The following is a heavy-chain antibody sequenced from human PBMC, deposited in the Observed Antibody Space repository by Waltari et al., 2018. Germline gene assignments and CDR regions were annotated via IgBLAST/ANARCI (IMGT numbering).Heavy chain of an antibody. CDR1: GGSISSHY. CDR3: ARVQWYFDL. Sequence: QVQLQESGPGLVKPSETLSLTCTVSGGSISSHYWSWIRQPPGKGLEWSGYIYYSGSTNYNPSRKSRVTISVDTSKNQFSLKLSSVTAADTAVYYCARVQWYFDLWGRGTLVTVSS. V-gene: IGHV4-59*11. CDR2: IYYSGST. J-gene: IGHJ2*01.